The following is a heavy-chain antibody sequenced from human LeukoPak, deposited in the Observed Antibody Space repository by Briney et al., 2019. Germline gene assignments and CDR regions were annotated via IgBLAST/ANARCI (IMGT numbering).Heavy chain of an antibody. CDR3: ARAKSYQRWFDP. Sequence: SETLSLTCAVYGGSFSGYYWSWIRQPPGKGLEWIGEINHSGSTNYNPSLKSRVTISVDTSKNQFSLKLSSVTAADTAVYYCARAKSYQRWFDPCGQGTLVTVSS. V-gene: IGHV4-34*01. J-gene: IGHJ5*02. CDR2: INHSGST. CDR1: GGSFSGYY. D-gene: IGHD3-16*02.